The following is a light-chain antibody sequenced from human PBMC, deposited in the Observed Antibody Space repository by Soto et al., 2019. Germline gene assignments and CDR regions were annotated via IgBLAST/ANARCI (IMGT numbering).Light chain of an antibody. Sequence: QSVLTQPASVSGSPGQSITISCTGTSSDVGGYNYVSWYQQHPGKAHKLMIYEVSNRPSGASNRFSGSKSGNTASLTISGLQAEDEADYYCSSYTSSSTPYVFGTGTKVTVL. CDR2: EVS. CDR3: SSYTSSSTPYV. J-gene: IGLJ1*01. CDR1: SSDVGGYNY. V-gene: IGLV2-14*01.